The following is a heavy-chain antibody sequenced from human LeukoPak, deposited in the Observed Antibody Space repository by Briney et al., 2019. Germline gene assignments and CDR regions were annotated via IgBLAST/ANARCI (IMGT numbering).Heavy chain of an antibody. CDR3: AKERYFDWLLPPWFDP. CDR1: GFTFSSYN. Sequence: PGGSLRLSCAASGFTFSSYNMNWVRQAPGKGLEWVANIKQDGSDKYYVDSVKGRFTISRDNAKNSLYLQMNSLRAEDTAVYYCAKERYFDWLLPPWFDPWGQGTLVTVSS. D-gene: IGHD3-9*01. CDR2: IKQDGSDK. V-gene: IGHV3-7*01. J-gene: IGHJ5*02.